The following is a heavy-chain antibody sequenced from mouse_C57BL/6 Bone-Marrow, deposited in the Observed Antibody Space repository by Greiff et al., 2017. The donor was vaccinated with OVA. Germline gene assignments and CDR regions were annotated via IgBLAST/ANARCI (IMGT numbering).Heavy chain of an antibody. V-gene: IGHV5-15*01. CDR2: ISNLAYSI. D-gene: IGHD1-1*01. CDR3: ASVRNYYAMDY. CDR1: GFTFSDYG. Sequence: EVQGVESGGGLVQPGGSLKLSCAASGFTFSDYGMAWVRQAPRKGPEWVAFISNLAYSIYYADTVTGRFTISRENAKNTLYLEMSSLRSEDTAMYYCASVRNYYAMDYWGQGTSVTVSS. J-gene: IGHJ4*01.